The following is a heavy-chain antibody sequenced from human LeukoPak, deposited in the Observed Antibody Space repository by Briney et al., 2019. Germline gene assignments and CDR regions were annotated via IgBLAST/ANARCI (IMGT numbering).Heavy chain of an antibody. CDR1: GFTVSSNY. J-gene: IGHJ3*02. Sequence: GSLRLSCAASGFTVSSNYMSWVRQAPGKGLEWVSVIYSGGSTYYADSVKGRFTISRDNSKNTLYLQMNSLRAEDTAVYYCARERSYDSSGPELGAFDIWGQGTMVTVSS. V-gene: IGHV3-66*01. CDR2: IYSGGST. CDR3: ARERSYDSSGPELGAFDI. D-gene: IGHD3-22*01.